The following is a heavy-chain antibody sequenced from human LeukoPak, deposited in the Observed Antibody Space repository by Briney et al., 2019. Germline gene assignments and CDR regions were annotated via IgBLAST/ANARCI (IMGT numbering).Heavy chain of an antibody. CDR1: GYTFTGSY. CDR3: YTSWGEDVWFGEAPSYYFAY. Sequence: ASVKVSCKASGYTFTGSYMHWVRQAPGQGLEWMGWINPNSGGTNYAQKFQGRVTMTRDTSISTAYMELSRLRSDDTAVYYCYTSWGEDVWFGEAPSYYFAYWGQGTLVTVSS. CDR2: INPNSGGT. J-gene: IGHJ4*02. V-gene: IGHV1-2*02. D-gene: IGHD3-10*01.